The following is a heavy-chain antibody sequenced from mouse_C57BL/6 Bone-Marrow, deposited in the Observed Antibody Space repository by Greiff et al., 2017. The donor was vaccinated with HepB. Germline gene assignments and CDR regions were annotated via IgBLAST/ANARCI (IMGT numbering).Heavy chain of an antibody. J-gene: IGHJ2*01. D-gene: IGHD2-4*01. V-gene: IGHV1-85*01. CDR1: GYTFTSYE. Sequence: QVQLKQSGPELVKPGASVKLSCKASGYTFTSYEINWVKQRPGQGLEWIGWIYPRDGSTKYNEKFKGKATLTVDTSSSTAYMELHSLTSEDSAVYYCARADYDEVYYFDYWGQGTTLTVSS. CDR2: IYPRDGST. CDR3: ARADYDEVYYFDY.